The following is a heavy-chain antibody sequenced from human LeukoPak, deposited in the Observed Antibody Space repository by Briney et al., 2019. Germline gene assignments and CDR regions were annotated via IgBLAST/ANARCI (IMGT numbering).Heavy chain of an antibody. CDR3: ARLVRFTMVRGAHLDY. V-gene: IGHV4-39*01. CDR1: GGSIRSSSYS. D-gene: IGHD3-10*01. J-gene: IGHJ4*02. CDR2: MYYSGSN. Sequence: SETLSLTCTVPGGSIRSSSYSWGWISQPPGKGLEWIGNMYYSGSNYYNPSLKNRVTISVDTSKNQFSLRLSSVTAADTAVYYCARLVRFTMVRGAHLDYWGQGTLVTASS.